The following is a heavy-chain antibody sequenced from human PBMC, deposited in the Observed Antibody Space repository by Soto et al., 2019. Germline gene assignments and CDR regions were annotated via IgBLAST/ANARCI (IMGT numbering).Heavy chain of an antibody. CDR3: ARSRDGYNFVGDC. V-gene: IGHV3-74*01. CDR1: GFTLSSYW. J-gene: IGHJ4*02. CDR2: INIDGSST. Sequence: EVQLVESGGGLVQPGGSLRLSCAASGFTLSSYWMHWVRQAPGKGLVWVSRINIDGSSTSYADSVKGRFTISRDNAKNTLYLQVNSLRAEDTAVYYSARSRDGYNFVGDCWGQGALVTVSS. D-gene: IGHD5-12*01.